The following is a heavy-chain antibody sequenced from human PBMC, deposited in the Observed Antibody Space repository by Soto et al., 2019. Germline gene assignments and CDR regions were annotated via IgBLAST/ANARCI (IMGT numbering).Heavy chain of an antibody. CDR1: GYTFTSYA. J-gene: IGHJ4*02. CDR2: INAGNGNT. CDR3: ARSIVVVAALDY. V-gene: IGHV1-3*01. D-gene: IGHD2-21*02. Sequence: VASVKVSCKASGYTFTSYAMHWVRQARGQRLEWMGWINAGNGNTKYSQKFQGRVTITRDTYASTAYMELSSLRSEDTAVYYCARSIVVVAALDYWGQGTLVTVSS.